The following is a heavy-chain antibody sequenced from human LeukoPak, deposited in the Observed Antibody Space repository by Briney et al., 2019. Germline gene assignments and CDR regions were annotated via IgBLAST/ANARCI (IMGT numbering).Heavy chain of an antibody. J-gene: IGHJ4*02. V-gene: IGHV3-7*01. Sequence: GGSPRLSCAASGFTFSTYWMGWVRQAPGKGLEWVAKIKPDGSEKDHVDSVKGRFTISRDNAKNSLYLQLNSLRAEDTAVYYCARSRFYFDYWGQGTLVTVSS. CDR2: IKPDGSEK. CDR3: ARSRFYFDY. CDR1: GFTFSTYW.